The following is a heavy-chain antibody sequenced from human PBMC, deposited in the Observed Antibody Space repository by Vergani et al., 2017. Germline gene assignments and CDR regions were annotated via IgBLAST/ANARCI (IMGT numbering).Heavy chain of an antibody. Sequence: QVQLVESGGGVVQPGRSLRLSCAASGFTFSSYGMHWVRQAPGKGLEWGAVIWYDGSNKYYADSVKGRFTISRDNSKNTLYLQMNSLGAEDTAVYYCARAGYCSSTSCPYYFDYWGQGTLVTVSS. J-gene: IGHJ4*02. CDR3: ARAGYCSSTSCPYYFDY. CDR1: GFTFSSYG. CDR2: IWYDGSNK. V-gene: IGHV3-33*01. D-gene: IGHD2-2*01.